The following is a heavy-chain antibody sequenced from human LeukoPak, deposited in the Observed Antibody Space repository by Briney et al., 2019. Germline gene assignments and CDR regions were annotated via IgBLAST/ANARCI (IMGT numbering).Heavy chain of an antibody. CDR2: ISGSADTT. D-gene: IGHD3-10*01. CDR3: AKVLMYQTSGRGPERYFDY. Sequence: GGTLRLSCAASGFTFSSYGMSWVRQAPGKGLEWVSVISGSADTTYYADSVKGRFTISRDNSKNTLYLQMNSLRAEDTAVYYCAKVLMYQTSGRGPERYFDYWGQGTLVTVSS. J-gene: IGHJ4*02. CDR1: GFTFSSYG. V-gene: IGHV3-23*01.